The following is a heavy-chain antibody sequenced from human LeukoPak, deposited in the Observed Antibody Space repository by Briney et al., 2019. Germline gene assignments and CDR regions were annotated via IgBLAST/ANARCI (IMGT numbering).Heavy chain of an antibody. Sequence: GGSLRLSCAVSGFTFSRYSMNWVRQAPGKGLEWVSSISNIGTSIYYADSVKGRFTISRDNSKNTLYLQMNSLRAEDTAVYYCAKFGSTYYYDSSGYYSDYYFDYWGQGTLVTVSS. CDR3: AKFGSTYYYDSSGYYSDYYFDY. CDR1: GFTFSRYS. CDR2: ISNIGTSI. J-gene: IGHJ4*02. D-gene: IGHD3-22*01. V-gene: IGHV3-21*04.